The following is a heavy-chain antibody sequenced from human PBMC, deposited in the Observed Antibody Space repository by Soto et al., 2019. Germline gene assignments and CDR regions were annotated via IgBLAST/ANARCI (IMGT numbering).Heavy chain of an antibody. CDR1: GFTFSSYA. V-gene: IGHV3-23*01. Sequence: PGGSLSLSCAASGFTFSSYAMSWFRQAPGKGLELVSAISGSGGSTYYSDSAKGRSTISRDNSKTMLYLQMNSLSAEHTAVYYCAKVATGAVTTFCGQGTLVNVSS. CDR3: AKVATGAVTTF. J-gene: IGHJ4*02. CDR2: ISGSGGST. D-gene: IGHD4-17*01.